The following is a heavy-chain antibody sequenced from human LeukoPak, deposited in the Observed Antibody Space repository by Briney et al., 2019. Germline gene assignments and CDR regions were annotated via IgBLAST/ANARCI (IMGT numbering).Heavy chain of an antibody. J-gene: IGHJ5*02. V-gene: IGHV1-46*01. D-gene: IGHD1-26*01. CDR1: GYTFTSYY. CDR2: INPSGGST. CDR3: AKESVPYSGSYTT. Sequence: ASVKVSCKASGYTFTSYYMHWVRQAPGQGPGWMGIINPSGGSTSYAQKFQGRVTITKDTSTSTVYMELSSLRAEDTAVYSCAKESVPYSGSYTTWGQGTLVTVSS.